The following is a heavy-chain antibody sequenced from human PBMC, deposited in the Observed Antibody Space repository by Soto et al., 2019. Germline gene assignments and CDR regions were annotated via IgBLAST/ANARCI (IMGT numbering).Heavy chain of an antibody. CDR3: ARGDREDILVVVGARPGEYGTDI. D-gene: IGHD2-15*01. CDR2: IAHDGSNA. CDR1: GFTFRNHA. V-gene: IGHV3-30-3*01. Sequence: QVQLVESGGGVVQPGGSLRLSCAASGFTFRNHAMHWVRQAPGKGLECLAVIAHDGSNAFYRDSVKGRFTVSRDNSKNTRYLYMTSLRSEDTGVYYCARGDREDILVVVGARPGEYGTDIWGQGTTVIVSS. J-gene: IGHJ6*02.